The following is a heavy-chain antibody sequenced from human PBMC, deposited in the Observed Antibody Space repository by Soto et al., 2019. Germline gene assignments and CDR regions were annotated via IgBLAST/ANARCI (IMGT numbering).Heavy chain of an antibody. V-gene: IGHV4-39*01. Sequence: SETLSLTCSVSGRSISEINSYWGWIRQTPGEGLEWIGTIHHTGSTYYNPSLKSRVIISLDTSKNQFSLKLSSVTAADTALYYCARPEGDYGSSYSWFDPWGQGTRVTVSS. CDR2: IHHTGST. D-gene: IGHD4-17*01. J-gene: IGHJ5*02. CDR1: GRSISEINSY. CDR3: ARPEGDYGSSYSWFDP.